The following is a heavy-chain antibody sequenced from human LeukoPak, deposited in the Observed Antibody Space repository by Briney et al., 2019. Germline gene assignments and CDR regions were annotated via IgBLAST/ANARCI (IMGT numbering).Heavy chain of an antibody. Sequence: SETLSLTCTVSGGSISSYYWSWIRQPAGKGLEWIGRIYTSGNTNYNPSLKSRVTISVDTSKKQFSLKLTSVTAADTAVYYCARLRAVEPAAFSRYYYYMDVWGKGTTVTISS. J-gene: IGHJ6*03. CDR3: ARLRAVEPAAFSRYYYYMDV. CDR2: IYTSGNT. CDR1: GGSISSYY. D-gene: IGHD2-2*01. V-gene: IGHV4-4*07.